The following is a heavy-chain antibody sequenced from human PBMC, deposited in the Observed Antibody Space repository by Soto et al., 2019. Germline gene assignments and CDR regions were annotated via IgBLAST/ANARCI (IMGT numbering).Heavy chain of an antibody. Sequence: EVQLVESGGGLVQPGGSLRLSCAASGFPFSSYWMHWVRQAPGKGLVWVSRINSDGSRPSYAASVKGRFTISRDNAKNTLYLQMNSLRAEDTAVYYCARGRGITMVRGVIGWFDPWGQGTLVTVSS. J-gene: IGHJ5*02. CDR3: ARGRGITMVRGVIGWFDP. CDR2: INSDGSRP. CDR1: GFPFSSYW. D-gene: IGHD3-10*01. V-gene: IGHV3-74*01.